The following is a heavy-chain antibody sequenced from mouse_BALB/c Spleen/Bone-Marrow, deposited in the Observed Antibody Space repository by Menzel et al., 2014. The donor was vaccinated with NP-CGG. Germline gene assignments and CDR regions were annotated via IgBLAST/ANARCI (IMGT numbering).Heavy chain of an antibody. D-gene: IGHD3-2*01. CDR2: IHPGSGGT. V-gene: IGHV1-15*01. Sequence: QVQLKESGAELVRPGASVKLSCKALGYTFIDYEIHWVKQTPVHGLEWIVAIHPGSGGTAYNQKFKGKAALTADKYSSTVSMELSSLTSEDSVVYYCARWRQLGLRTIDYWGQGTTLTVSS. CDR3: ARWRQLGLRTIDY. CDR1: GYTFIDYE. J-gene: IGHJ2*01.